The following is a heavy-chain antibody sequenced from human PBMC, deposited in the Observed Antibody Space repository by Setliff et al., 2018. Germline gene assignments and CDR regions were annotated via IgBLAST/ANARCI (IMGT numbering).Heavy chain of an antibody. Sequence: SVKVSCKASGGASSTDAINWVRQAPGQGLEWMGGIIFLFGKTNHARKFQGRITITTDESTKTAYMELRSLRSEDTALYYCARGGYSSSRDFFDIWGQGTLVTVSS. D-gene: IGHD6-13*01. J-gene: IGHJ4*02. CDR3: ARGGYSSSRDFFDI. CDR1: GGASSTDA. CDR2: IIFLFGKT. V-gene: IGHV1-69*05.